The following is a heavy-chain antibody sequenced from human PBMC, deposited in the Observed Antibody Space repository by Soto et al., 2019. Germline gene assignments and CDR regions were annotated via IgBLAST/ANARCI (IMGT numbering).Heavy chain of an antibody. CDR2: IAPSGGVT. D-gene: IGHD3-16*01. J-gene: IGHJ4*02. Sequence: QVQLIQFGAEVKKPGASVKVSCRTSGYTFTKFNIHWVRQAPGQGLEWMGMIAPSGGVTRDAQRLAGRITLNSDTWTSSFYMELGGLTSEYTSVYYGATDGIGHDHYETIGYHLDHWGARTLVTVSS. CDR1: GYTFTKFN. CDR3: ATDGIGHDHYETIGYHLDH. V-gene: IGHV1-46*01.